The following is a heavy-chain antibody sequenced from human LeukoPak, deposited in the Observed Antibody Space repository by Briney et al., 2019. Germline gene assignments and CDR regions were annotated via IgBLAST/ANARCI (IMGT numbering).Heavy chain of an antibody. Sequence: TSETLSLTCTVSGGSISSSSYYWGWIRQPPGKGLEWIGSIYYSGSTYYNPSLKSRVTISVDTSKNQFSLKLSSVTAADTAVYYCAVFTIFGVAHTADYWGQGTLVTVSS. CDR2: IYYSGST. J-gene: IGHJ4*02. CDR1: GGSISSSSYY. V-gene: IGHV4-39*07. CDR3: AVFTIFGVAHTADY. D-gene: IGHD3-3*01.